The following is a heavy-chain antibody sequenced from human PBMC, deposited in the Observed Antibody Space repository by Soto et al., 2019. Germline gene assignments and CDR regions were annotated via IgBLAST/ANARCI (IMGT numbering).Heavy chain of an antibody. CDR1: GYTFTSYG. D-gene: IGHD6-19*01. V-gene: IGHV1-18*04. J-gene: IGHJ5*02. CDR2: ISAYNGNT. CDR3: AREESGYSSGWYGWFDP. Sequence: ASVKVSCKASGYTFTSYGISWARQAPGQGLEWMGWISAYNGNTNYAQKLQGRVTMTTDTSTSTAYTELRSLRSDDTAVYYCAREESGYSSGWYGWFDPWGQGTLVTVSS.